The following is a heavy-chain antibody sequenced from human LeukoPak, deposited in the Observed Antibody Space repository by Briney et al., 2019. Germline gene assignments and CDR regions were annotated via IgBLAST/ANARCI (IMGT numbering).Heavy chain of an antibody. CDR2: ISSSGSTI. J-gene: IGHJ1*01. Sequence: GGSLRLSCAASGFTFSSYEMNWVRQAPGKGLVWVSYISSSGSTIYYADSVKGRFTTSRDNAKNSLYLQMNSLRAEDTAVYYCARGWMNYDFWSAAVGYFQHWDQGTLVTVSS. D-gene: IGHD3-3*01. CDR3: ARGWMNYDFWSAAVGYFQH. CDR1: GFTFSSYE. V-gene: IGHV3-48*03.